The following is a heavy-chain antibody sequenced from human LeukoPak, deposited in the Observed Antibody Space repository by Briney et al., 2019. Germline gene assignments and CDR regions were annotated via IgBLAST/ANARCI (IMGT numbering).Heavy chain of an antibody. D-gene: IGHD3-16*01. Sequence: GGSLRLSCAASGFTFSSYSMHWVRQAPGKGLDWVRDISYDGSSEYYADSVRGRFTISRDNSKNTLYLQMNSLGAEDTAVFYCARDRSDYSIKYYYYYGMDVWGQGTTVTVSS. V-gene: IGHV3-30-3*01. CDR3: ARDRSDYSIKYYYYYGMDV. CDR1: GFTFSSYS. CDR2: ISYDGSSE. J-gene: IGHJ6*02.